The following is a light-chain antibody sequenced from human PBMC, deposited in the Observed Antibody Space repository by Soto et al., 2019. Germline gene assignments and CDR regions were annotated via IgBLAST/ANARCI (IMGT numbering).Light chain of an antibody. CDR1: QSISSY. CDR2: AAS. J-gene: IGKJ1*01. V-gene: IGKV1-9*01. CDR3: QHLNSYPRT. Sequence: DIQVTQSPASLSASVVDTFTITGRASQSISSYLNWYQQKPGTAPKLLIYAASTLQSGVPSRFSGSGSGTDFTLTISSLQPEDSATYYCQHLNSYPRTFGHGTKVDI.